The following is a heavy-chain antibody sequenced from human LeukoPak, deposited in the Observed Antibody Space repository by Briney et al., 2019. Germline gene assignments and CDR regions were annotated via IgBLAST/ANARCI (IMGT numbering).Heavy chain of an antibody. J-gene: IGHJ3*02. CDR2: MTSSSTI. CDR1: GXTLSSYS. V-gene: IGHV3-69-1*01. Sequence: GSLRLSFAASGXTLSSYSMNWVREAPGKGLGWVATMTSSSTIVYADSVKGRFTISRDNAKNSLFLQMNSLRDEDTAVYSCARAQTMLWEFDAFDIWAEGQRSPSLQ. D-gene: IGHD3-10*01. CDR3: ARAQTMLWEFDAFDI.